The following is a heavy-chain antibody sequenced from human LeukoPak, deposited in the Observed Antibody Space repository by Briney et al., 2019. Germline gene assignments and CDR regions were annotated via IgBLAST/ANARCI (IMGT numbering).Heavy chain of an antibody. Sequence: GASVRLSCKASGYTFTGYYMHWVRQAPGQGLEWMGWINPNSGGTNYAQKFQGRVTMTRDASISTAYMELSRLRSDDTAVYYCARPPGIAAAGDFPDAFDIWGQGTMVTVSS. J-gene: IGHJ3*02. CDR3: ARPPGIAAAGDFPDAFDI. CDR1: GYTFTGYY. CDR2: INPNSGGT. D-gene: IGHD6-13*01. V-gene: IGHV1-2*02.